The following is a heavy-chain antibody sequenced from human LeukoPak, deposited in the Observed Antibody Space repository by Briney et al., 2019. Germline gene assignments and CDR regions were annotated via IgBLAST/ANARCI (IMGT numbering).Heavy chain of an antibody. CDR2: ISGYGGST. CDR1: GFTFSNYA. J-gene: IGHJ4*02. V-gene: IGHV3-23*01. CDR3: ANDHYGDYAALDY. D-gene: IGHD4-17*01. Sequence: GGSLRLSCAASGFTFSNYAMSWVRQAPGKGLEWVSVISGYGGSTYYADSVKGRFTISRDNSKNTLYLQMNSLRAEDTAVYYYANDHYGDYAALDYWGQGTLVTVSS.